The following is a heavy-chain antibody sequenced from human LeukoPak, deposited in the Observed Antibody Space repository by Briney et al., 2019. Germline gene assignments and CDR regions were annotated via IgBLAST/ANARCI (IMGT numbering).Heavy chain of an antibody. CDR3: ARGAGSYGDYSLWLGY. D-gene: IGHD4-17*01. Sequence: ASVKVSCKASGYTFSGYGFSWVRQAPGQGLEWMGWFSAYNGNTIYAQSYQGRVTMTTDTSTSTAYMELRSLRPDDTAVYYCARGAGSYGDYSLWLGYWGQGTLVTVSS. CDR2: FSAYNGNT. CDR1: GYTFSGYG. V-gene: IGHV1-18*01. J-gene: IGHJ4*02.